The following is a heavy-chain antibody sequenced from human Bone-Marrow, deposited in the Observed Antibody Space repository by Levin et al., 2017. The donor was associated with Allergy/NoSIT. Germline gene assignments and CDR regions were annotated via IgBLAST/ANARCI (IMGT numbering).Heavy chain of an antibody. V-gene: IGHV3-23*01. CDR2: ISGSGGST. D-gene: IGHD2-2*01. Sequence: PGGSLRLSCAASGFTFSSYAMSWVRQAPGKGLEWVSAISGSGGSTYYADSVKGRFTISRDNSKNTLYLQMNSLRAEDTAVYYCAKEYCSSTSCYGPHDAFDIWGQGTMVTVSS. CDR1: GFTFSSYA. CDR3: AKEYCSSTSCYGPHDAFDI. J-gene: IGHJ3*02.